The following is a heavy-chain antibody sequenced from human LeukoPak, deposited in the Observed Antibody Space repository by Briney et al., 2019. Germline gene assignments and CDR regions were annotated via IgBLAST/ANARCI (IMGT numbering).Heavy chain of an antibody. Sequence: GGSLTLSCAASGFTFSSYGMHWVRQAPGKGLEWVAVISYDGSNQYYADSVKGRFTISRDNSKNTLYLQMNSLRAEDTAVYYCAKDPGYYYGSGSYDYWGQGTLVTVSS. CDR3: AKDPGYYYGSGSYDY. CDR1: GFTFSSYG. D-gene: IGHD3-10*01. V-gene: IGHV3-30*18. CDR2: ISYDGSNQ. J-gene: IGHJ4*02.